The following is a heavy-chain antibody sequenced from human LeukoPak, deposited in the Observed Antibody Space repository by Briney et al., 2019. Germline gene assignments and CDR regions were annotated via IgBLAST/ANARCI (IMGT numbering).Heavy chain of an antibody. CDR2: ISGSSSYI. CDR3: AKTGNYGGNSTTYYYYMDV. D-gene: IGHD4-23*01. V-gene: IGHV3-21*01. CDR1: GFTFSSYS. J-gene: IGHJ6*03. Sequence: PGGSLRLSCAASGFTFSSYSMNWVHQAPGKGLEWVSFISGSSSYIYYADSVKGRFTISRDNAKNSLYLQMNSLRAEDTAVYYCAKTGNYGGNSTTYYYYMDVWGKGTTVTVSS.